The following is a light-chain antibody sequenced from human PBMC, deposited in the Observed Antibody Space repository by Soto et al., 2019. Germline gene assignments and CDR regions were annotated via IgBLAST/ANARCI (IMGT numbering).Light chain of an antibody. CDR1: NSNIGNNY. Sequence: QSVLTQPPSVSAAPGQKVTISCSGNNSNIGNNYVSWYQRLPGTAPQLLIYDNNKRPSGIPDRFSGSKSGTSATLGIAGLQTRDEADYYCRTWDSSLKALFGGGTKLTVL. V-gene: IGLV1-51*01. CDR3: RTWDSSLKAL. CDR2: DNN. J-gene: IGLJ2*01.